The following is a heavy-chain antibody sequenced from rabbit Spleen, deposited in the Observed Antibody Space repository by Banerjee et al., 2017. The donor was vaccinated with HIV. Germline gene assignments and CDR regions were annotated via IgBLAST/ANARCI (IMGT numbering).Heavy chain of an antibody. D-gene: IGHD7-1*01. Sequence: QSLEESGGGLVKPEGSLKLCCTASGFSFSSSYYMCWVRQAPGKGLEWIACIYIGGGSTYYASWAKGRFTITRSTSLNTVTLQMTSLTAADTATYFCARGNAIGAGYGTFDLWGPGTLVTVS. V-gene: IGHV1S40*01. CDR3: ARGNAIGAGYGTFDL. J-gene: IGHJ4*01. CDR1: GFSFSSSYY. CDR2: IYIGGGST.